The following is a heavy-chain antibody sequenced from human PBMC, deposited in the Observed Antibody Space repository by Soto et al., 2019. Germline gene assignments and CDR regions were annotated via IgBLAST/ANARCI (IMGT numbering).Heavy chain of an antibody. D-gene: IGHD2-2*01. CDR1: GYTFTSYG. CDR3: ARVGVICSSTSCYGDDY. J-gene: IGHJ4*02. CDR2: ISAYNGNT. Sequence: VASVKVSCKASGYTFTSYGISGVRQAPGQGLEWMGWISAYNGNTNYAQKLQGRVTMTTDTSTSTAYMELRSLRSDDTAVYYCARVGVICSSTSCYGDDYWGQGTLVTVSS. V-gene: IGHV1-18*01.